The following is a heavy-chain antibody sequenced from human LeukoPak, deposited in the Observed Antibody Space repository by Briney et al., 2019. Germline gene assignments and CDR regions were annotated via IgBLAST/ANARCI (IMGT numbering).Heavy chain of an antibody. V-gene: IGHV1-69*13. Sequence: ASVKVSCKASGGTFSSYAISWVRQAPGQGLEWMGGIIPIFGTANYAQKFQGRVTITADESTSTAYMELSSLRSEDTAVYYCAIPLPAAMGNDAFDIWGQGTMVTVSS. CDR3: AIPLPAAMGNDAFDI. CDR2: IIPIFGTA. CDR1: GGTFSSYA. D-gene: IGHD2-2*01. J-gene: IGHJ3*02.